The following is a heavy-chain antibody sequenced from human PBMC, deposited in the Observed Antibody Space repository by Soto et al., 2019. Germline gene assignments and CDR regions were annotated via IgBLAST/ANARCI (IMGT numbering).Heavy chain of an antibody. CDR1: GGSISSSSYY. V-gene: IGHV4-39*01. CDR3: AISTNARITIFGVVDHYFDY. Sequence: SETLSLTCTVSGGSISSSSYYWGWIRQPPGKGLEWIGSIYYSGSTYYNPSLKSRVTISVDTSKNQFSLKLSSVTTADTAVYYCAISTNARITIFGVVDHYFDYWGQGTLVTVSS. J-gene: IGHJ4*02. D-gene: IGHD3-3*01. CDR2: IYYSGST.